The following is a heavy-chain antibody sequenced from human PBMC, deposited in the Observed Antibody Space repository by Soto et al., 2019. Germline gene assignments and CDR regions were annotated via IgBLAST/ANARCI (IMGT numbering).Heavy chain of an antibody. CDR3: GRIQRRDISTWYHFHY. J-gene: IGHJ4*02. CDR2: ISSSSSYI. D-gene: IGHD6-13*01. V-gene: IGHV3-21*01. Sequence: GGSLRLSCAASGFTFSSYSMNWVRQAPGKGLEWVSSISSSSSYIYYADSVKGRLTISRDNAKNSLYLQMNSLRAEDTAVYYCGRIQRRDISTWYHFHYWGQGTLVTVSS. CDR1: GFTFSSYS.